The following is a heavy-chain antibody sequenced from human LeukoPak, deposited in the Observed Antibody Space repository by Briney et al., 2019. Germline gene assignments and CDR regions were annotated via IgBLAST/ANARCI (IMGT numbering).Heavy chain of an antibody. J-gene: IGHJ4*02. D-gene: IGHD6-6*01. CDR3: AKDRGDSSSFFDY. CDR2: IGINVPST. V-gene: IGHV3-64*01. Sequence: SAIGINVPSTYYATSVKCRFTISRDNSKNTLYLQMNSLRAEDTAVYYCAKDRGDSSSFFDYWGQGTLVTVSS.